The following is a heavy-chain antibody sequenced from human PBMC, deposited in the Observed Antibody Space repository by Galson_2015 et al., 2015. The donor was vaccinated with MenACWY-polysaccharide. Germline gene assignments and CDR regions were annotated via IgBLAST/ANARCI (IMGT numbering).Heavy chain of an antibody. CDR1: GGSINGGNYY. Sequence: TLSLTCSVSGGSINGGNYYWSWIRQSPGKDLERIGYIYYSGTTFSNPSLKDRVALSVDIFGNKFSLRLNSVTAADTALYFCARAAYAPRIYFDPWGQGLWVTVSS. CDR2: IYYSGTT. CDR3: ARAAYAPRIYFDP. J-gene: IGHJ5*02. V-gene: IGHV4-30-4*08. D-gene: IGHD1-14*01.